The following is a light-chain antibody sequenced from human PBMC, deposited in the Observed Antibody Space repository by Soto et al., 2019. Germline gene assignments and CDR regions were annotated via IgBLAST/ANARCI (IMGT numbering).Light chain of an antibody. CDR1: QSINRY. CDR2: AAS. Sequence: DIQMTQSPSSLSASVGDRVTITCRASQSINRYINWYQQKSGKASKLLINAASSLQSGVPSRFSGSGSGTDFTLTISNLQPEDFATYYCQQTYTTPFTFGPGTKVDIK. J-gene: IGKJ3*01. V-gene: IGKV1-39*01. CDR3: QQTYTTPFT.